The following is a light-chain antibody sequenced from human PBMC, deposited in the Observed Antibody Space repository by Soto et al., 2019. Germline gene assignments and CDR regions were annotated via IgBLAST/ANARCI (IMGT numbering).Light chain of an antibody. J-gene: IGKJ4*01. CDR1: QSVSSY. Sequence: VMTQSPATLSLSPGERATLSCRASQSVSSYLAWYQQKPGQAPRLLIYDASNRATGIPARFSGSGSGTDFTLTISSLEPEDFAVYYCQQRSNWPLTFGGGTKVDIK. CDR2: DAS. V-gene: IGKV3-11*01. CDR3: QQRSNWPLT.